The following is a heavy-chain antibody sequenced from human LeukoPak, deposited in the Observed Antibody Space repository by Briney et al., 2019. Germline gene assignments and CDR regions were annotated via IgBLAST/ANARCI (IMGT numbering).Heavy chain of an antibody. CDR3: VRVEYSSSWLPFDY. CDR1: GFTFSGYS. CDR2: ISSSSSSI. D-gene: IGHD6-13*01. V-gene: IGHV3-21*01. J-gene: IGHJ4*02. Sequence: GGSLRLSCAASGFTFSGYSINWVRQAPGKGLEWVSCISSSSSSIDYADSVKGRFTVSRDNAKNSLYLQMNSLRAEDTAVYYCVRVEYSSSWLPFDYWGQGTLVTVSS.